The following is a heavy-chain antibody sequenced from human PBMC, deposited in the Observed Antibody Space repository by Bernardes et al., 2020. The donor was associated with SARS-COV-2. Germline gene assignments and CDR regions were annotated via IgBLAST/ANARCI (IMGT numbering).Heavy chain of an antibody. Sequence: GGSLRLSRAASGFTFSRYWMHWVRQAPGKGLVWVSRIDSDGSSTTYADAVKGRFTMSRDNAKNTLYLHMNSLTAEDTAVYYCTREHSDISASYSGSGDFQRWGQGTLVTVSS. CDR1: GFTFSRYW. V-gene: IGHV3-74*01. CDR3: TREHSDISASYSGSGDFQR. D-gene: IGHD3-10*01. J-gene: IGHJ1*01. CDR2: IDSDGSST.